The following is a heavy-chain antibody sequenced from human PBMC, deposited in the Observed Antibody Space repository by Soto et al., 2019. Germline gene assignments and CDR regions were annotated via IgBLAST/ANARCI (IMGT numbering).Heavy chain of an antibody. V-gene: IGHV3-23*01. Sequence: HPGGSLRLSCAASGFTCSSYAMSWVRQAPGKGLEWVSAISGSGGSTYYADSVKGRFTISRDNSKNTLYLQMNSLRAEDTAVYYCAKDLARNPPTPGIAVAGDAFAIWGQGTMVTVSS. CDR3: AKDLARNPPTPGIAVAGDAFAI. CDR1: GFTCSSYA. J-gene: IGHJ3*02. D-gene: IGHD6-19*01. CDR2: ISGSGGST.